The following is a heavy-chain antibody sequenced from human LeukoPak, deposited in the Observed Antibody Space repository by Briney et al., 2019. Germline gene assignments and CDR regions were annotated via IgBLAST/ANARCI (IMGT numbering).Heavy chain of an antibody. V-gene: IGHV3-53*01. CDR3: AKLPRLFYYDSTFFDY. Sequence: GGSLRLSCAASGFTVSSNYMSWVRQAPGKGLEWVSVIYSGGSTYYADSVKGRFTISRDNAKNSLYLQMNSLRAEDTAVYYCAKLPRLFYYDSTFFDYWGQGTLVTVSS. CDR1: GFTVSSNY. D-gene: IGHD3-22*01. CDR2: IYSGGST. J-gene: IGHJ4*02.